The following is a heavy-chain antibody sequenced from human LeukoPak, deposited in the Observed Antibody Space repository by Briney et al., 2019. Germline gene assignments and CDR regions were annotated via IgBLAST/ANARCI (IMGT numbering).Heavy chain of an antibody. J-gene: IGHJ4*02. Sequence: GASVKVSCKASGHTFTSCDINWVRQATGQGLEWMGWMNPNSGNTGYGQSFQGRITMTRDISIGTAYMELSNLTSEDTAIYYCTRGSSGRRDNWGQGTLVTVSA. CDR2: MNPNSGNT. CDR1: GHTFTSCD. D-gene: IGHD6-19*01. V-gene: IGHV1-8*01. CDR3: TRGSSGRRDN.